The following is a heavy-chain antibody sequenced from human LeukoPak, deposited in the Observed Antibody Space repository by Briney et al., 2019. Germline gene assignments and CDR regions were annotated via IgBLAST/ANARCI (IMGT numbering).Heavy chain of an antibody. CDR2: IIPIFGTA. J-gene: IGHJ4*02. Sequence: SVKVSCKASGGTFSSYAISWVRQAPGQGLEWMGRIIPIFGTANYAQKFQGRVTITTDESTSTAYMELSSLRSEDTAVYYCARDYSSGWYGLDYRGQGTLVTVSS. CDR3: ARDYSSGWYGLDY. V-gene: IGHV1-69*05. CDR1: GGTFSSYA. D-gene: IGHD6-19*01.